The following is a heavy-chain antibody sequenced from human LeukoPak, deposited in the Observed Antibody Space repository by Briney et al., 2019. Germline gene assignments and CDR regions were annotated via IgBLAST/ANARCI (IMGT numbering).Heavy chain of an antibody. J-gene: IGHJ4*02. Sequence: ASVKVSCKASGYTFTGYYMHWVRQAPGQGLEWMGIINPSGGSTSYAQKFQGRVTMTRDTSTSTVYMELSSLRSEDTAVYYCARVAAAASPEVGYFDYWGQGTLVTVSS. CDR1: GYTFTGYY. D-gene: IGHD6-13*01. CDR2: INPSGGST. CDR3: ARVAAAASPEVGYFDY. V-gene: IGHV1-46*01.